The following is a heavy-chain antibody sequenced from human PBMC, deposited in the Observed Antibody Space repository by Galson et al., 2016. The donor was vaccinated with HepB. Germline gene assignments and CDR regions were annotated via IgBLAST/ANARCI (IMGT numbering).Heavy chain of an antibody. Sequence: SLRLSCAASGFAFSSYVLHWVRQAPGKGLQWVSTIAARSDGSYYEDSVRGRFTISRDNSKNTLSLQMNNLGVEDTALYFCVRDNFADYWGQGTLVTVSS. CDR3: VRDNFADY. V-gene: IGHV3-23*01. J-gene: IGHJ4*02. CDR1: GFAFSSYV. D-gene: IGHD4-23*01. CDR2: IAARSDGS.